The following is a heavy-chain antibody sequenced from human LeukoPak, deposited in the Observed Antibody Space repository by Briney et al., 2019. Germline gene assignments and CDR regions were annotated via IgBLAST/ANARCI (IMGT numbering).Heavy chain of an antibody. CDR1: GFTFSTHW. J-gene: IGHJ4*02. CDR3: ARESWELRD. D-gene: IGHD1-26*01. V-gene: IGHV3-74*01. Sequence: GGSLRLSCAASGFTFSTHWMHWVRQAPGKGLVWVSRIRSDGIVTDYADSVKGRFTISRDNAKNTLYLQMNSLTAEDTAVYYCARESWELRDWGQGILVTVSS. CDR2: IRSDGIVT.